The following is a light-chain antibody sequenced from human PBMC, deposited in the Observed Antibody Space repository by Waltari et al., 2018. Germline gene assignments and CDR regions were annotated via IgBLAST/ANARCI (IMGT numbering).Light chain of an antibody. CDR1: QSLTHSNEDNY. V-gene: IGKV2-28*01. Sequence: EIVMTQSPLSLPVTPGEPASMSCRSSQSLTHSNEDNYVDWYLQKPGQSPPLVVFLVSNGAPGVPDRFSGSGSGTDCTLKIRRVETEDVGIYYCMQSLQTPSTFGQGTRVEIK. J-gene: IGKJ1*01. CDR2: LVS. CDR3: MQSLQTPST.